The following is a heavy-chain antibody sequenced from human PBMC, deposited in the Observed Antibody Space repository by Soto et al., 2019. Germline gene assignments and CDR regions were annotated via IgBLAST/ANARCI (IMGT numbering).Heavy chain of an antibody. V-gene: IGHV1-2*02. Sequence: QVQLLQSGAEVKKPGASVRVSCKASGYTFTGYYIHWVRQAPGQGLEWMGWINPNSGDTNYAQKLQGRVTLTRDTSISTAYMELSMLRSDDTAVYYCVRDFRSGTYSQYNWFDPWGQGTLVTVSS. CDR1: GYTFTGYY. D-gene: IGHD3-3*01. CDR3: VRDFRSGTYSQYNWFDP. J-gene: IGHJ5*02. CDR2: INPNSGDT.